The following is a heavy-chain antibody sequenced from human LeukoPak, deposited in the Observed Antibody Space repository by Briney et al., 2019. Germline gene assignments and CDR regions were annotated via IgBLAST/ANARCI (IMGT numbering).Heavy chain of an antibody. V-gene: IGHV4-39*07. CDR1: GGSISSSSYY. CDR3: ASAMGVVVPAAPIKY. Sequence: PSETLSLTCTVSGGSISSSSYYWGWIRQPPGKGLEWIGSIYYSGSTYYNPSLKSRVTISVDTSKNQFSLKLSSVTAADTAVYYRASAMGVVVPAAPIKYWGQGTLVTVSS. CDR2: IYYSGST. D-gene: IGHD2-2*01. J-gene: IGHJ4*02.